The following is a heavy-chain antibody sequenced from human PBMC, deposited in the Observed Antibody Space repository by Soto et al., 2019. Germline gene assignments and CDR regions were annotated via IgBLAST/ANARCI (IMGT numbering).Heavy chain of an antibody. Sequence: EVQLLESGGGLVQPGGSLRLSCAVSGFTFSNYGMSWVRQAPGKGLEWVSASSGSGDTTYYADSVKGRFTISRDNSKNTLYVQMNSLRAEDTAVYYCAKDLGFDGSGIEIWGQGTLATVSP. D-gene: IGHD3-10*01. CDR3: AKDLGFDGSGIEI. J-gene: IGHJ4*02. CDR1: GFTFSNYG. V-gene: IGHV3-23*01. CDR2: SSGSGDTT.